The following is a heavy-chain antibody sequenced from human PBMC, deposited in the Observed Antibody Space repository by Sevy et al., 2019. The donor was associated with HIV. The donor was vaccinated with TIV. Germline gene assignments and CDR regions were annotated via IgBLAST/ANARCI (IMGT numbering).Heavy chain of an antibody. CDR3: ARDRKYPLYYFDY. D-gene: IGHD6-6*01. CDR2: IHHSGIT. Sequence: SETLSLTCTVSGYSIRNGYYWAWIRQPPGKGLEWIGSIHHSGITHYNPSLKNRVIISVDTSKNQVSLELSSVTAADTAMYYCARDRKYPLYYFDYWGQGILVTVSS. V-gene: IGHV4-38-2*02. J-gene: IGHJ4*02. CDR1: GYSIRNGYY.